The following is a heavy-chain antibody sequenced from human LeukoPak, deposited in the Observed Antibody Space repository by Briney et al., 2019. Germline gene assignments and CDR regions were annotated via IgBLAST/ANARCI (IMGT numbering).Heavy chain of an antibody. Sequence: NTSETLSLTCTVSGGSVSTSAFYWAWIRQTPGKGLEWIGSIYYGETTYYSPSLKSRVTISVDTSKNQFSLKLSSVTAADTAVYYCARHDRRAWDPLWGQGTLVTVSS. CDR1: GGSVSTSAFY. CDR3: ARHDRRAWDPL. J-gene: IGHJ4*02. CDR2: IYYGETT. V-gene: IGHV4-39*01. D-gene: IGHD1-26*01.